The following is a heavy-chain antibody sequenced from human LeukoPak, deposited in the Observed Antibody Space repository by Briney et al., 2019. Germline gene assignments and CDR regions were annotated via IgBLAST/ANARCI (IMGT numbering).Heavy chain of an antibody. CDR3: ARVNSGSYSLNYYYYMDV. V-gene: IGHV4-34*01. CDR1: GGSFSGYY. CDR2: INHSGST. D-gene: IGHD1-26*01. J-gene: IGHJ6*03. Sequence: PSETLSLTCAVYGGSFSGYYWSWIRQPPGKGLEWIGEINHSGSTNYNPSLKSRVTISVDTSKNQFSLKLSSVTAADTAVYYCARVNSGSYSLNYYYYMDVWGKGTTVTVSS.